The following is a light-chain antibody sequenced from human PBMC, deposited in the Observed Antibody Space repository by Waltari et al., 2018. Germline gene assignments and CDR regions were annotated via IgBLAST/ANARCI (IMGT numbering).Light chain of an antibody. V-gene: IGLV2-14*03. J-gene: IGLJ3*02. Sequence: QSALTQPASVSGSPGQSITISCTGTNSDIGASNYVSWYQQHPGKAPILIIFDVTFRAAGVSHRFSGSKSGNTASLTISGLQAEDEADYFFASYIGSALELFGGGTRLTVL. CDR3: ASYIGSALEL. CDR1: NSDIGASNY. CDR2: DVT.